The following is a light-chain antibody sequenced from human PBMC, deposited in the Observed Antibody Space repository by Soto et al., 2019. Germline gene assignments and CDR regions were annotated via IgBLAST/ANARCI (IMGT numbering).Light chain of an antibody. J-gene: IGLJ1*01. CDR1: SSDVGGFKY. V-gene: IGLV2-8*01. CDR2: EVS. Sequence: QSVLPQPPSASGSPGQSVTISCTGTSSDVGGFKYVSWYQQQPGKAPKVLIYEVSQRPSGVPDRFSGSKSGNTASLTVSGLQAEDEADYYCSSYAGSNNFVFGSGTKVTVL. CDR3: SSYAGSNNFV.